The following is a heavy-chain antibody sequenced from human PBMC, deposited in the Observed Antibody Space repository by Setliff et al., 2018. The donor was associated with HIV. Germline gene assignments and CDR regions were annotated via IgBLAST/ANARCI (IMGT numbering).Heavy chain of an antibody. V-gene: IGHV3-74*01. J-gene: IGHJ6*03. D-gene: IGHD5-18*01. CDR2: INSDGSST. Sequence: LRLSCAASGFTFSSYWMHWVRQAPGKGLVWVSRINSDGSSTSYADSVKGRFTISRDNAKNTLYLQMNSLRAEDRAVYYCARDKGTAMVSSFYYYYYMDVWGKGTTVTVSS. CDR3: ARDKGTAMVSSFYYYYYMDV. CDR1: GFTFSSYW.